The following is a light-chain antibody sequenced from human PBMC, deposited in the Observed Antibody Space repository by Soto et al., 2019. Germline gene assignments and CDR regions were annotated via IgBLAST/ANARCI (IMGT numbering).Light chain of an antibody. V-gene: IGKV1-33*01. CDR1: QDINNY. CDR2: DAS. J-gene: IGKJ5*01. Sequence: DIQMTQSPSSLSASVGDRVTITCQASQDINNYVNWYQQKPGKAPKLLIFDASTLKTGVPSRFSGSGPGTDFTFSISSLHPEDIATYYCQQSSDLVSFGQGTRLEIK. CDR3: QQSSDLVS.